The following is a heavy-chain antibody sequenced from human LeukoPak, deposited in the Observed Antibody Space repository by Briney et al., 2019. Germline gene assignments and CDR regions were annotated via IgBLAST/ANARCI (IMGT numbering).Heavy chain of an antibody. J-gene: IGHJ4*02. CDR1: GFTFSSYG. V-gene: IGHV3-33*01. CDR3: ARVHDCGGDCYPGHFDY. D-gene: IGHD2-21*02. Sequence: PGRSLRLPCAASGFTFSSYGMHWVRQAPGKGLEWVAVIWYDGSNKYYADSVKGRFTISRDNSKNTLYLQMNSLRAEDTTVYYCARVHDCGGDCYPGHFDYWGQGTLVTVSS. CDR2: IWYDGSNK.